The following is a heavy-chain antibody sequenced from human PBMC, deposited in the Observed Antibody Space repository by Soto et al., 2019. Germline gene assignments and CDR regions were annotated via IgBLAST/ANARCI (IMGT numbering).Heavy chain of an antibody. D-gene: IGHD3-22*01. CDR1: GGSFSSYY. CDR2: IYYSGST. J-gene: IGHJ4*02. CDR3: ARFDYYDSSGYLDLGPK. V-gene: IGHV4-59*01. Sequence: PSETLSLTCAVYGGSFSSYYWSWIRQPPGKGLEWIGYIYYSGSTNYNPSLKSRVTISVDTSKNQFSLKLSSVTAADTAVYYCARFDYYDSSGYLDLGPKWGQGTLVTVSS.